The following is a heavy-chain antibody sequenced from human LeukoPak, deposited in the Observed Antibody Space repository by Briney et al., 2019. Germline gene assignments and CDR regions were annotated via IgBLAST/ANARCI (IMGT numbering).Heavy chain of an antibody. V-gene: IGHV4-4*09. Sequence: SETLPLTCTVSGGSISSYYWSWIRQPPGKGLEWIGYIYTSGSTNYNPSLKSRVTISVDTSKNQFSLKLSSVTAADTAVYYCARDSGWSFDYWGQGTLVTVSS. CDR1: GGSISSYY. J-gene: IGHJ4*02. CDR3: ARDSGWSFDY. D-gene: IGHD6-19*01. CDR2: IYTSGST.